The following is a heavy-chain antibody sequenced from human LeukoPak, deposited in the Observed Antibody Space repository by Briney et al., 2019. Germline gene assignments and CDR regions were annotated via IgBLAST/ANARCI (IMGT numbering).Heavy chain of an antibody. V-gene: IGHV3-15*01. CDR3: TTYDYAAFEI. J-gene: IGHJ3*02. Sequence: GGSLRLSCAASGFTFSNAWMSWVRQASGEGLEWVGRIKSRTDGGTTDYAAPVKGRFTISRDDSKHTLYLQMNSLKTEDTAVYYCTTYDYAAFEIWGQGTMVTVSS. D-gene: IGHD3-16*01. CDR2: IKSRTDGGTT. CDR1: GFTFSNAW.